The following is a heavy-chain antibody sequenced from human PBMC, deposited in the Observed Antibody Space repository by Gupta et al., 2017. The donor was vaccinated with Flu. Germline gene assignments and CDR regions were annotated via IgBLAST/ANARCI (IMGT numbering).Heavy chain of an antibody. CDR2: ISSGSTYA. V-gene: IGHV3-21*01. D-gene: IGHD3-3*01. CDR1: S. J-gene: IGHJ4*02. CDR3: VKDDYDFWSGFHDY. Sequence: SMHWVRQAPGKGREWVSSISSGSTYAEYADSVRGRFTISRDNAKNSLFLQMNSLRAEDTADYYCVKDDYDFWSGFHDYWGQGTLVSVSS.